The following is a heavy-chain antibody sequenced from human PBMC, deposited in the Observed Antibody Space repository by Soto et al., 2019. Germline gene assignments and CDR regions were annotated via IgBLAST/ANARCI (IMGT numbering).Heavy chain of an antibody. CDR1: GFTFSSYS. V-gene: IGHV3-48*02. D-gene: IGHD3-22*01. CDR3: AREAREDYYDSSGPSPLDV. J-gene: IGHJ6*02. Sequence: GGSLRLSCAASGFTFSSYSMNWVRQAPGKGLEWVSYISSSSSTIYYADSVKGRFTISRDNAKNSLYLQMNSLRDEDTAVYYCAREAREDYYDSSGPSPLDVWGQGTTVTVSS. CDR2: ISSSSSTI.